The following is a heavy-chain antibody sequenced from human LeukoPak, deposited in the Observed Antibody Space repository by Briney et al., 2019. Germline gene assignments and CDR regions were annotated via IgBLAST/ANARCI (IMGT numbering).Heavy chain of an antibody. CDR3: ARAGGFGETPFDY. V-gene: IGHV4-38-2*02. Sequence: SETLSLTCTVSGYSISSGYYWGWIRQPPGEGLEWIGSIYHSGSTYYNPSLKSRVTISVDTSKNQFSLKLSSVTAADTAVYYCARAGGFGETPFDYWGQGTLVNVSS. CDR2: IYHSGST. D-gene: IGHD3-10*01. J-gene: IGHJ4*02. CDR1: GYSISSGYY.